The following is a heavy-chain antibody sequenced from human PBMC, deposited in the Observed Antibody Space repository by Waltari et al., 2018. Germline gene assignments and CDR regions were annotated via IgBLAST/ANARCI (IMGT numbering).Heavy chain of an antibody. J-gene: IGHJ2*01. V-gene: IGHV1-24*01. Sequence: QVQLVQSGAEVKKPGASVKVSCKVSGYTLTELSMPWVRQAPGKGFEWMGGFDPEDGETIYAQKFQGRVTMTEDTSTDTAYMELSSLRSEDTAVYYCATWGPYCSGGSCYSRYFDLWGRGTLVTVSS. D-gene: IGHD2-15*01. CDR2: FDPEDGET. CDR1: GYTLTELS. CDR3: ATWGPYCSGGSCYSRYFDL.